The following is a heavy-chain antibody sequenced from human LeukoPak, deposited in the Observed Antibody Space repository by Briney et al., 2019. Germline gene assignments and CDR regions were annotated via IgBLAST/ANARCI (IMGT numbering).Heavy chain of an antibody. CDR2: ISGSGGST. CDR1: GFTFSSYA. D-gene: IGHD3-22*01. Sequence: GGSLRLSCAASGFTFSSYAMSWVRQAPGKGLEWVSAISGSGGSTYYADSVKGRFTISRDNSKNTLYLQMNSLRAEDTAVYYXXXXXXYYDSSGYYYWGQGTLVTVSS. J-gene: IGHJ4*02. CDR3: XXXXXYYDSSGYYY. V-gene: IGHV3-23*01.